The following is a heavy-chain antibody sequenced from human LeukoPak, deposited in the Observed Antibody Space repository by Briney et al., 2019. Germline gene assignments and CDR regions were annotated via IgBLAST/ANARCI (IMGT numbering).Heavy chain of an antibody. D-gene: IGHD4-17*01. V-gene: IGHV5-51*01. J-gene: IGHJ4*02. CDR2: MYPADSDT. Sequence: GESPKISCKSSGYTFTNYWIGWVRQMPGKGLEWMGIMYPADSDTIYSPSFQGQVTISPDKSNSTAYLQWSSLKATDTAMYYCARGDYGDFRVFYTHSDYWGQGTLVTVSS. CDR3: ARGDYGDFRVFYTHSDY. CDR1: GYTFTNYW.